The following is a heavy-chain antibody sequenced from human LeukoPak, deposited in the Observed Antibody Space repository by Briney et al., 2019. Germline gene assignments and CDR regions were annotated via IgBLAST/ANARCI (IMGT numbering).Heavy chain of an antibody. J-gene: IGHJ4*02. CDR2: IDPNGGGT. V-gene: IGHV1-2*02. D-gene: IGHD6-13*01. CDR3: ARGGGLAVAGTRFDY. CDR1: GYTFTGYY. Sequence: GASVKVSCKASGYTFTGYYMHWVRQAPGQGLEWMGWIDPNGGGTKYAQKFQGRVTMARDTSISTAYMELSRLTSDDTAVYYCARGGGLAVAGTRFDYWGQGTLFTVSS.